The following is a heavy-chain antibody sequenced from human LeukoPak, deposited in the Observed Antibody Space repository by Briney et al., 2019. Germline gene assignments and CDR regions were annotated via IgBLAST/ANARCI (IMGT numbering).Heavy chain of an antibody. CDR3: ASSVGNSVHYFDY. J-gene: IGHJ4*02. V-gene: IGHV4-59*01. CDR1: GGSISSYY. Sequence: SETLSLTCTVSGGSISSYYWSWIRQPPGKGLEWIGYIYYSGSTNYNPSLNSRVTISVDTSKNQFSLKLSSVTAADTAVYYCASSVGNSVHYFDYWGQGTLVTVSS. D-gene: IGHD4-23*01. CDR2: IYYSGST.